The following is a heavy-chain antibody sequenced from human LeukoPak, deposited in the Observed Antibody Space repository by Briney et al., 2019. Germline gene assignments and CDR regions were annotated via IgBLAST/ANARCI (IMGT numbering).Heavy chain of an antibody. D-gene: IGHD3-16*02. J-gene: IGHJ2*01. Sequence: GGSLRVSCVASGFTLSQYSMSRVRQAPGKGLEWVSFVSGTSRDIYYTDSVKGRFTISRDNAKNSLYLQMNSLTAADTAIYFCARMTIESIGWYFDVWGRGTLVTVSS. CDR1: GFTLSQYS. V-gene: IGHV3-21*01. CDR3: ARMTIESIGWYFDV. CDR2: VSGTSRDI.